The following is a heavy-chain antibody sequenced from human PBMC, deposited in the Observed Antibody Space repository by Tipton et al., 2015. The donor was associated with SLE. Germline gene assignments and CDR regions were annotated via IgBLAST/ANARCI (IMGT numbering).Heavy chain of an antibody. CDR1: GVSMRSYY. D-gene: IGHD2-2*01. J-gene: IGHJ4*02. CDR2: IYSSGST. Sequence: TLSLTCSVSGVSMRSYYWSWIRLPPGKGLEWIGYIYSSGSTNCDPSLKSRVTISVDTSKNQFSLKLNSVAAADTAVYYCARISTTCCYYFDYWGQGTLVTVSS. CDR3: ARISTTCCYYFDY. V-gene: IGHV4-59*12.